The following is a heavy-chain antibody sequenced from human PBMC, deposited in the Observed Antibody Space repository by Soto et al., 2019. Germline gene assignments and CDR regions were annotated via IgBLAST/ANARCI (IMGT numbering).Heavy chain of an antibody. CDR2: IHYSGST. Sequence: PSETLSLTCTVSGGSISGSYWSWIRQTPGKVLEWVGYIHYSGSTNYNPSLKSRVTMSVDSAKNQFSLQLSYVTAEDTAVYFCTKYRQTDSEVYSFDYWGQAALVNVSS. J-gene: IGHJ4*02. CDR3: TKYRQTDSEVYSFDY. D-gene: IGHD2-2*01. CDR1: GGSISGSY. V-gene: IGHV4-59*01.